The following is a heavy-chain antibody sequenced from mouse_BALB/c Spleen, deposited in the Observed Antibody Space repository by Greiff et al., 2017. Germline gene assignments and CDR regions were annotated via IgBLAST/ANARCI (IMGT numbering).Heavy chain of an antibody. CDR3: TRRKGYYFDY. J-gene: IGHJ2*01. V-gene: IGHV1S81*02. CDR1: GYTFTSYY. CDR2: INPSNGGT. Sequence: VQLQQPGAELVKPGASVKLSCKASGYTFTSYYMYWVKQRPGQGLEWIGGINPSNGGTNFNEKFKSKATLTVDKSSSTAYMQLSSLTSEDSAVYCCTRRKGYYFDYWGQGTTLTVSS.